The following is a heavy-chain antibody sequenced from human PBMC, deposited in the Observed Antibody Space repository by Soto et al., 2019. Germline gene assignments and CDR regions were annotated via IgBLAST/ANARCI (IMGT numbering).Heavy chain of an antibody. CDR2: IYWEDDR. D-gene: IGHD3-10*01. CDR1: GFSLSTNGVG. Sequence: QITLKESGPTLVKPTQTLMLTCTFTGFSLSTNGVGVDWIRQPPGKALEWLALIYWEDDRRYSPSLKSRLTITKDTSKNQVVLTMTNMDPVDTATYYCAHRPRSYGSGSYLDYWGQGTLVTVSS. J-gene: IGHJ4*02. V-gene: IGHV2-5*02. CDR3: AHRPRSYGSGSYLDY.